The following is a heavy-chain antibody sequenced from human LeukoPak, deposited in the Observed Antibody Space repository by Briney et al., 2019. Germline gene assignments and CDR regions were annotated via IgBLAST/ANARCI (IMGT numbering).Heavy chain of an antibody. CDR1: GGSISSSSYY. J-gene: IGHJ5*02. V-gene: IGHV4-39*01. Sequence: SETLSLTCTVSGGSISSSSYYWGWIRQPPGKGLEWIGSIYYSGSTYYNPSLKSRVTISVDTSKNQFSLKLSSVTAADTAVYYCARPGSSGYWFDPWGQGTLVTVSS. CDR2: IYYSGST. CDR3: ARPGSSGYWFDP. D-gene: IGHD6-19*01.